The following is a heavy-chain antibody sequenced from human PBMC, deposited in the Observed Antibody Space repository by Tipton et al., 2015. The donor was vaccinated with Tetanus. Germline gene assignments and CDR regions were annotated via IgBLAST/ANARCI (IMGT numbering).Heavy chain of an antibody. CDR2: ISSSGSYT. J-gene: IGHJ4*02. CDR3: VREIWWASWVAFDN. CDR1: GFIFSSCG. V-gene: IGHV3-21*01. D-gene: IGHD4/OR15-4a*01. Sequence: SLRLSCAASGFIFSSCGMSWVRQAPGKGLEWVSFISSSGSYTYYVGSLRGRFFISRDNAKNSLSLQMDGLRAEDTAIYYCVREIWWASWVAFDNWGQGTLVTVSS.